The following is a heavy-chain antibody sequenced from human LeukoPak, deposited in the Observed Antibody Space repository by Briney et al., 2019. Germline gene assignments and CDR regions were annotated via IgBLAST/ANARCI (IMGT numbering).Heavy chain of an antibody. V-gene: IGHV1-2*02. CDR3: ARGLRVLRFLEWQPFDP. J-gene: IGHJ5*02. CDR1: GYTFTGYY. CDR2: INPNSGGT. Sequence: ASVKVSCKASGYTFTGYYMHWARQAPGQGLEWMGWINPNSGGTNYAQKFQGRVTMTRDTSISTAYMELSRLRSDDTAVYYCARGLRVLRFLEWQPFDPWGQGTLVTVSS. D-gene: IGHD3-3*01.